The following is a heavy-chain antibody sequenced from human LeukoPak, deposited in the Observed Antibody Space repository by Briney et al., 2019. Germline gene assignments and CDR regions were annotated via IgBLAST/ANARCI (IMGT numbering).Heavy chain of an antibody. J-gene: IGHJ5*02. D-gene: IGHD3-16*01. CDR2: VDYTGIT. CDR1: GGSISSSGYY. V-gene: IGHV4-39*01. CDR3: AIRAGERGWFDP. Sequence: SETLSLTCTVSGGSISSSGYYWGWIRQPPGKGLEWIGSVDYTGITSHSPSLKSRVTISVDTSKNQFSLKVSSVSAADTGVYYCAIRAGERGWFDPWGQGTLVTVSS.